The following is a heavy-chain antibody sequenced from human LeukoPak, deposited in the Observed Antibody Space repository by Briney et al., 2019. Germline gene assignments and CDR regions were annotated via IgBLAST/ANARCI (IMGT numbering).Heavy chain of an antibody. CDR3: ARVPFVPRWFDP. V-gene: IGHV4-34*01. CDR2: INHSGST. CDR1: GGSFSGYY. J-gene: IGHJ5*02. Sequence: SETLSLTCAVYGGSFSGYYWSWIRQPPGKGLEWIGEINHSGSTNSNPSLKSRVTISVDTSKNQFSLKLSSVTAADTAVYYCARVPFVPRWFDPWGQGTLVTVSS. D-gene: IGHD2-21*01.